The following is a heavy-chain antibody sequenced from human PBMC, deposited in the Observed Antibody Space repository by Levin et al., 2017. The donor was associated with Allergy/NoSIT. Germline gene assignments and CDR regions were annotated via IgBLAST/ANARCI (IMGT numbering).Heavy chain of an antibody. CDR2: INHSGST. D-gene: IGHD3-9*01. CDR3: ARGRLRYFDWLHKTNNWFDP. V-gene: IGHV4-34*01. Sequence: PSETLSLTCAVYGGSFSGYYWSWIRQPPGKGLEWIGEINHSGSTNYNPSLKSRVTISVDTSKNQFSLKLSSVTAADTAVYYCARGRLRYFDWLHKTNNWFDPWGQGTLVTVSS. CDR1: GGSFSGYY. J-gene: IGHJ5*02.